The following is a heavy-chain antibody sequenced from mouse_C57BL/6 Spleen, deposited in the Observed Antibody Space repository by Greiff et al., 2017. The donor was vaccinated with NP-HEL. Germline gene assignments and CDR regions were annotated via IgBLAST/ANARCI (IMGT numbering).Heavy chain of an antibody. J-gene: IGHJ2*01. CDR1: GYTFTSYW. D-gene: IGHD1-1*01. Sequence: QVHVKQSGAELAKPGASVKLSCKASGYTFTSYWMHWVKQRPGQGLEWIGYINPSSGYTKYNQKFKDKATLTADKSSSTAYMQLSSLTYEDSAVYYCARTTVLRGYFDYWGQGTTLTVSS. CDR2: INPSSGYT. CDR3: ARTTVLRGYFDY. V-gene: IGHV1-7*01.